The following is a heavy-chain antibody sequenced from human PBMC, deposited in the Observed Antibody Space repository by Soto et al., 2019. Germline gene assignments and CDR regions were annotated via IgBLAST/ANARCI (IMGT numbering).Heavy chain of an antibody. CDR1: GFTFSSYS. Sequence: GGSLRLSCAASGFTFSSYSMNWVRQAPGKGLEWVSYISSSSSTIYYADSVKGRFTISRDNAKNSLYLQMNSLRAEDTAVYYCARDQGYYDFWSGYFEMDVWGKGTTVTVSS. V-gene: IGHV3-48*01. D-gene: IGHD3-3*01. CDR3: ARDQGYYDFWSGYFEMDV. J-gene: IGHJ6*04. CDR2: ISSSSSTI.